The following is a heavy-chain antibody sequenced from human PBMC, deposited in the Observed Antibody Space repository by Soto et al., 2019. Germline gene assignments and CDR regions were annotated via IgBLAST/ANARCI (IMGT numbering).Heavy chain of an antibody. J-gene: IGHJ4*02. CDR1: SASFTVYY. CDR2: IYYSGST. CDR3: ARDAGGPGDY. Sequence: QVQLQESGPGLVKPSETLSLTCTVSSASFTVYYWSWIRQPPGKGLEWIGYIYYSGSTSYTPSLTSRVTLSADTSKNQSSLKLRSVTAADTAVYYCARDAGGPGDYWGQGVLVTVSS. D-gene: IGHD2-15*01. V-gene: IGHV4-59*01.